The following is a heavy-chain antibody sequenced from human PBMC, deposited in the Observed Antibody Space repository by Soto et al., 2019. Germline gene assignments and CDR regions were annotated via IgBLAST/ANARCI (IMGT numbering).Heavy chain of an antibody. Sequence: ASVKVSCKASGYTFTGYYMHWVRQAPGQGLEWMGWINPNSGGTNYAQKFQGWVTMTRDTSISTAYMELSRLRSDDTAVYYCARDSTTMTTVTTGAFDIWGQGTMVTVSS. CDR1: GYTFTGYY. CDR3: ARDSTTMTTVTTGAFDI. CDR2: INPNSGGT. J-gene: IGHJ3*02. V-gene: IGHV1-2*04. D-gene: IGHD4-17*01.